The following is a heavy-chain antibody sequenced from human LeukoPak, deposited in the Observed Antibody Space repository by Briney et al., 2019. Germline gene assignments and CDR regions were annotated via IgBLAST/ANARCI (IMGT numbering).Heavy chain of an antibody. CDR3: ARDSDYGSGSYYNNWFDP. CDR1: GGTFSSYA. D-gene: IGHD3-10*01. V-gene: IGHV1-69*01. CDR2: IIPIFGTA. Sequence: SVKVSCKASGGTFSSYAISWVRQAPGQGLEWMGGIIPIFGTANYAQKFQGRVTITADECTSTAYMELSSLRSEDTAVYYCARDSDYGSGSYYNNWFDPWGQGTLVTVSS. J-gene: IGHJ5*02.